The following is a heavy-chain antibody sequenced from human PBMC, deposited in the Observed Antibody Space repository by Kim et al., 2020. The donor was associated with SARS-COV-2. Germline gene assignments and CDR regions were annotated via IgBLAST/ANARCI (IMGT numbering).Heavy chain of an antibody. CDR2: IYYSGST. CDR3: ARIRGGYYYGSGSYYIAY. V-gene: IGHV4-39*01. Sequence: SETLSLTCTVSGGSISSSSYYWGWIRQPPGKGLEWIGSIYYSGSTYYNPSLKSRVTISVDTSKNQFSLKLSSVTAADTAVYYCARIRGGYYYGSGSYYIAYWGQGTLVTVSS. J-gene: IGHJ4*02. CDR1: GGSISSSSYY. D-gene: IGHD3-10*01.